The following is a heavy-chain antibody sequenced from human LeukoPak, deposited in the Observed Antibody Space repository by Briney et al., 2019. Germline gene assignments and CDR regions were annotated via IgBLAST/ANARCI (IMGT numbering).Heavy chain of an antibody. J-gene: IGHJ4*02. CDR3: AKGLVAAEGDYYFDH. V-gene: IGHV3-30*02. CDR1: GFTFSSYG. Sequence: SGGSLRLSCAASGFTFSSYGMHWVRQAPGKGLEWVAFIRYDGSNKYYADSVKGRFTISRDNSKNTLYLQMNSLRAEDTAVYYCAKGLVAAEGDYYFDHWGQGTLVTVSS. CDR2: IRYDGSNK. D-gene: IGHD2-15*01.